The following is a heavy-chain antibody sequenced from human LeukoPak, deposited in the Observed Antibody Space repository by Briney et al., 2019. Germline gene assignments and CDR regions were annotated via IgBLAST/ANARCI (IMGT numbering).Heavy chain of an antibody. CDR3: ATSGTIFGVVIIPGPFDY. CDR2: ISSSSSYI. D-gene: IGHD3-3*01. Sequence: GGSLRLSCAASGFTFSSYSMNWVRQAPGKGLEWVSSISSSSSYIYYADSVKGRFTISRDNAKNSLYLQMNSLRAEDTAVYYCATSGTIFGVVIIPGPFDYWGQGTLVTVSS. CDR1: GFTFSSYS. J-gene: IGHJ4*02. V-gene: IGHV3-21*01.